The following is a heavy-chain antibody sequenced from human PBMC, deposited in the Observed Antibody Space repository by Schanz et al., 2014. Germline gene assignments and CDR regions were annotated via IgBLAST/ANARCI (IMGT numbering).Heavy chain of an antibody. V-gene: IGHV1-69*04. Sequence: QVQLVQSGAEVKKPGSSVKVSCKASGGTFSSYAFSWVRQAPGQGLEWMGKIIPILGMENYAQKFQGRVTITADISTSPAYMDLSSLRSDDTAVYYCARGWGYDALTGYVFWGQGTLVTVSS. CDR1: GGTFSSYA. D-gene: IGHD3-9*01. CDR2: IIPILGME. CDR3: ARGWGYDALTGYVF. J-gene: IGHJ4*02.